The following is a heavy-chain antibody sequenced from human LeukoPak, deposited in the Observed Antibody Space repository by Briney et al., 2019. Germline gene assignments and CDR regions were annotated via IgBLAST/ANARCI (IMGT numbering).Heavy chain of an antibody. CDR1: GFTFSSYA. CDR2: ISGSGGST. V-gene: IGHV3-23*01. J-gene: IGHJ4*02. CDR3: AEDPGPYDSSTLDY. Sequence: GGSLRLSCAASGFTFSSYAMSWVRQAPGKGLEWVSAISGSGGSTYYADSVKGRFTISRDNSKNTLYLQMNSLRAEDTAVYYCAEDPGPYDSSTLDYWGQGTLVTVSP. D-gene: IGHD3-22*01.